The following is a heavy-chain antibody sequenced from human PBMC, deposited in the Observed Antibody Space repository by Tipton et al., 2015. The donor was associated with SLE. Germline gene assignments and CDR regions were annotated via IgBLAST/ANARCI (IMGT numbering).Heavy chain of an antibody. D-gene: IGHD5-18*01. J-gene: IGHJ4*02. CDR1: GGSISSSPYY. Sequence: TLSLTCTVSGGSISSSPYYWAWIRQPPGKGLEWIGTVYSGGNTYYNPSLKSRITMSVDTSNNQFSLTLTSVIAADTAVYYCARMGDTAIVDYWGQGTLVTVSS. V-gene: IGHV4-39*07. CDR2: VYSGGNT. CDR3: ARMGDTAIVDY.